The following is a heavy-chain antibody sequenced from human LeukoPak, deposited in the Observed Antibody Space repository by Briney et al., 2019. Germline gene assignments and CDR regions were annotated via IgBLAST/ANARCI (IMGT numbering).Heavy chain of an antibody. V-gene: IGHV3-30*04. CDR2: ISYDGSNK. CDR3: AREEDTNFDY. J-gene: IGHJ4*02. D-gene: IGHD5-18*01. Sequence: PGGSLRLSCATSGFTFSSYAMPWVRQAPGKGLEWVAVISYDGSNKYYADSVKGRFTISRDNSKNTLYLQMNSLRAEDTAVYYCAREEDTNFDYWGQGTLVTVSS. CDR1: GFTFSSYA.